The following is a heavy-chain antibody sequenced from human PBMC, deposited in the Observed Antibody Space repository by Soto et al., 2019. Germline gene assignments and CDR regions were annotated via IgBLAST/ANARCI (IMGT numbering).Heavy chain of an antibody. CDR2: ISGSGGST. V-gene: IGHV3-23*01. D-gene: IGHD6-6*01. J-gene: IGHJ4*02. CDR3: ARDVLPVSQLTPGPDY. CDR1: GFTFSSYA. Sequence: GGSLRLSCAASGFTFSSYAMSWVRQAPGKGLEWVSAISGSGGSTYYADSVKGRFTISRDNSKNTLYLQMNSLRAEDTAVYYCARDVLPVSQLTPGPDYWGQGTLVTVSS.